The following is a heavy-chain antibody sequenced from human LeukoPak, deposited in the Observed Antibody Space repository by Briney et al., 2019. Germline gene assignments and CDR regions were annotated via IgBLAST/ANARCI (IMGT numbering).Heavy chain of an antibody. V-gene: IGHV5-51*01. CDR3: ARHLNLGDVLTTSSPYDAFDI. CDR1: GYTFTNYW. J-gene: IGHJ3*02. Sequence: GESLKISCKGSGYTFTNYWIGWVRQMPGKGLEWMGIIYPGDSDTIYSPSFQGQVTISADKSINTAYLQWSSLKASDTAMYYCARHLNLGDVLTTSSPYDAFDIWGQGTMVTVSS. D-gene: IGHD3-9*01. CDR2: IYPGDSDT.